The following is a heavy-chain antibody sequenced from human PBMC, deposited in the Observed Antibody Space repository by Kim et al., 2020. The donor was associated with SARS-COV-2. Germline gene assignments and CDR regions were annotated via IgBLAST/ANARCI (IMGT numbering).Heavy chain of an antibody. CDR1: GGTFSSYA. CDR3: ARSPYYYDSSSLAPWSNWFDP. Sequence: SVKVSCKASGGTFSSYAISWVRQAPGQGLEWMGRIIPILGIANYAQKFQGRVTITADKSTSTAYMELSSLRSEDTAVYYCARSPYYYDSSSLAPWSNWFDPWGQGTLVTVSS. D-gene: IGHD3-22*01. V-gene: IGHV1-69*04. CDR2: IIPILGIA. J-gene: IGHJ5*02.